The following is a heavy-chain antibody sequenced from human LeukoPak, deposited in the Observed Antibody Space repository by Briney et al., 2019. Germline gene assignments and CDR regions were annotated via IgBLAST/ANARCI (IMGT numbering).Heavy chain of an antibody. V-gene: IGHV1-2*02. CDR1: GYTFTGYY. J-gene: IGHJ6*02. Sequence: ASVKVSCKASGYTFTGYYMHWVRQAPGQGLEWMGWINPNSGGTNYAQKFQGRVTMTRDTSISTAYMELSRLRSDDTAVYYCARENKVNYYYGMDVWGQGTTVTVSS. CDR2: INPNSGGT. CDR3: ARENKVNYYYGMDV. D-gene: IGHD2/OR15-2a*01.